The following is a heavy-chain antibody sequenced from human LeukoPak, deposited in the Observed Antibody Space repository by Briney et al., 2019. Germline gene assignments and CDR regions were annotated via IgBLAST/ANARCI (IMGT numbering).Heavy chain of an antibody. CDR1: GFTFSSYA. D-gene: IGHD6-13*01. J-gene: IGHJ5*02. CDR3: GVRQAATGAGWFDP. V-gene: IGHV3-64*01. Sequence: GGSLRLSCAASGFTFSSYAMHWVRQAPGKGLEYVSAISDNGGTTYYANSVKGRFTISRDNSKNTLYLQMGNLRAEDMAVYYCGVRQAATGAGWFDPWGQGTLVTVSS. CDR2: ISDNGGTT.